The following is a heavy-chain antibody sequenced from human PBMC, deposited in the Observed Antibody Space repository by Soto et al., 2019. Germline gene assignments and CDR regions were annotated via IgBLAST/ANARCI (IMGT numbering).Heavy chain of an antibody. CDR1: GGSISSSSYY. D-gene: IGHD2-15*01. CDR3: ARNYCSGGSCYPYYFDY. CDR2: IYYSGST. V-gene: IGHV4-39*01. J-gene: IGHJ4*02. Sequence: SETLSLTCTVSGGSISSSSYYWGWIRQPPGKGLEWIGSIYYSGSTYYNPSLKSRVTISVDTSKNQFSLKLSSVTAADTAVYYCARNYCSGGSCYPYYFDYWGQGTLVTVSS.